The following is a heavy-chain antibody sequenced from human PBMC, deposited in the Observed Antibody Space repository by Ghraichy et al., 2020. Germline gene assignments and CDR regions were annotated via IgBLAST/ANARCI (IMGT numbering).Heavy chain of an antibody. CDR3: ARDPGDYYFYGMDV. Sequence: SETLSLTCTVSGGSISSRTYCWGWIRQPPGKGLEWSGNIYYTGTTYHNPSLKSRVTKSIDTSKNQFSLKLSSVTAADTAVYYCARDPGDYYFYGMDVWGQETTVTV. J-gene: IGHJ6*02. V-gene: IGHV4-39*07. D-gene: IGHD1-1*01. CDR1: GGSISSRTYC. CDR2: IYYTGTT.